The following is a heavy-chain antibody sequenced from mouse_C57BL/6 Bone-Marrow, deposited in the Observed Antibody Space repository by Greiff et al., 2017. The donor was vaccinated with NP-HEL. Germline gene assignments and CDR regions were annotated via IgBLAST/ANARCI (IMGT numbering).Heavy chain of an antibody. CDR2: ISSGGSYT. Sequence: DVMLVESGGDLVKPGGSLKLSCAASGFTFSSYGMSWVRQTPDKRLEWVATISSGGSYTYYPDSVKGRFTISRDNTKNTLYLQMSSLKSEDTAMYYCARHLYYYSSSHWYFDVWGTGTTVTVSS. J-gene: IGHJ1*03. CDR1: GFTFSSYG. D-gene: IGHD1-1*01. CDR3: ARHLYYYSSSHWYFDV. V-gene: IGHV5-6*02.